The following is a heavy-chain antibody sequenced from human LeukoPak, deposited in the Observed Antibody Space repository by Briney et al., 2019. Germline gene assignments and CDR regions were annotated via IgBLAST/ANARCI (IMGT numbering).Heavy chain of an antibody. Sequence: GGSLRLSCAASGFTFSSYSMNWVRQAPGKGLEWVSSISSSSSYIYYADSVKGRFTISRDNAKNSLYLQMNSLRAEDTAVYYCARDPDYYDSSDWWGQGTLVTVSS. D-gene: IGHD3-22*01. CDR1: GFTFSSYS. CDR3: ARDPDYYDSSDW. V-gene: IGHV3-21*01. CDR2: ISSSSSYI. J-gene: IGHJ1*01.